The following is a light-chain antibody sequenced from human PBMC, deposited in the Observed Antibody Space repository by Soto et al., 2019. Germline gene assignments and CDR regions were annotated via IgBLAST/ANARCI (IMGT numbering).Light chain of an antibody. CDR3: SSYTSTNTYV. Sequence: QSVLTQPASVSGSPGQSITISCTGSSSDVGHYNFVSWYQQHPTKAPKLMIYEVDKRPSGVPYRFSGSKSANTASLTISGLQPEDEADYYCSSYTSTNTYVFGNGTKVTV. J-gene: IGLJ1*01. V-gene: IGLV2-14*01. CDR2: EVD. CDR1: SSDVGHYNF.